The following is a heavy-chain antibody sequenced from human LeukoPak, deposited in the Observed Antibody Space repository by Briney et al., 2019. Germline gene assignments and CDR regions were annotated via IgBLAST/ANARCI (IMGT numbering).Heavy chain of an antibody. D-gene: IGHD1-1*01. CDR2: IYFSGST. Sequence: PSETLSLTCTVSGGSIGTSHYYWGWLRQPPGKGLEWIGSIYFSGSTNYNPSLKSRVTISVDTSKNQFSLKLSSVTAADTAVYYCAREKLDVRGPMNWFDPWGQGTLVTVSS. CDR1: GGSIGTSHYY. CDR3: AREKLDVRGPMNWFDP. J-gene: IGHJ5*02. V-gene: IGHV4-39*07.